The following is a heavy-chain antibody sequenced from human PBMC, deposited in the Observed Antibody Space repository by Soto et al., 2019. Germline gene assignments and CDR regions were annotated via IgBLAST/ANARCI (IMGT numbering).Heavy chain of an antibody. CDR1: GGSFSGYY. J-gene: IGHJ6*02. Sequence: PPENLSLTCAVYGGSFSGYYWLWIRQPPGKGLEWIGEINHSGSTNHNPSLKSRVTIAIDTSKKKLSLKLSSVTDADTAVYYCALTMVRGDIPPAKTNYSYYYGMDVWGQGSTVT. CDR2: INHSGST. CDR3: ALTMVRGDIPPAKTNYSYYYGMDV. V-gene: IGHV4-34*01. D-gene: IGHD3-10*01.